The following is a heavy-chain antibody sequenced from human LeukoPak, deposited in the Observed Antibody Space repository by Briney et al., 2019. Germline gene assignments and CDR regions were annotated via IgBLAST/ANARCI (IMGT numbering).Heavy chain of an antibody. Sequence: GGPLRLSWAASGFTFSSYAMHWVREAPGKGLEWVAVISYDGSNKYYADSVKGRFTISRDNSKNTLYLQMNSLRAEDTAVYYCARRYDYVWGSYRSGYFDYWGQGTLVTVSS. CDR2: ISYDGSNK. V-gene: IGHV3-30-3*01. J-gene: IGHJ4*02. CDR3: ARRYDYVWGSYRSGYFDY. D-gene: IGHD3-16*02. CDR1: GFTFSSYA.